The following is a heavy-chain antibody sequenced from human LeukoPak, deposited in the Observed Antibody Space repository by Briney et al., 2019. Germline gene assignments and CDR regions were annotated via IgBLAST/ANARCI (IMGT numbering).Heavy chain of an antibody. Sequence: GGSLRLSCAASGFTFSSNYMSWVRQAPGKGLEWVSVIYSGGSTYYADSVQGRFTISRDNSKNTLYLQMNSLRAEDTAVYYCARELSYDLRCYYYYMDVWGKGTTVTVSS. J-gene: IGHJ6*03. V-gene: IGHV3-66*02. CDR3: ARELSYDLRCYYYYMDV. D-gene: IGHD5-12*01. CDR2: IYSGGST. CDR1: GFTFSSNY.